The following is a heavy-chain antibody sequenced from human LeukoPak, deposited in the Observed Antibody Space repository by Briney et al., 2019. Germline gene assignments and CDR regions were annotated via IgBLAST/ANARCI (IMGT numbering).Heavy chain of an antibody. CDR1: GGSISSYF. CDR2: IYYTGST. Sequence: SETLSLTCTLSGGSISSYFWSWIRQPPGKGLEWIGYIYYTGSTNYNPSLKSRVTISVDTSKNQFSLRLSSVTAADTAVYYCARGPTYYYDSSGYSFFFQHWGQGTLVTVSS. V-gene: IGHV4-59*12. J-gene: IGHJ1*01. CDR3: ARGPTYYYDSSGYSFFFQH. D-gene: IGHD3-22*01.